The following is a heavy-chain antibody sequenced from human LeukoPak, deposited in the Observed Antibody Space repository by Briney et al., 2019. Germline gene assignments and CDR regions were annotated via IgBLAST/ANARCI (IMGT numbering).Heavy chain of an antibody. CDR2: ISGSGDST. Sequence: GGSLRLSCAASGFTFSTYAMNWVRQAPGKGLNLVSGISGSGDSTFYADSVKGRFTISRDNSNKTLYLQMNSLRADDTAVYYCAKDVRWLAPGTFDIWGQGTMVTVS. J-gene: IGHJ3*02. CDR1: GFTFSTYA. V-gene: IGHV3-23*01. CDR3: AKDVRWLAPGTFDI. D-gene: IGHD6-19*01.